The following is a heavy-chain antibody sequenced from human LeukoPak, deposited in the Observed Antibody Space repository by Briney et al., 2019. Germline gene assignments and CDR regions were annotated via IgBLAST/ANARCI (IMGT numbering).Heavy chain of an antibody. J-gene: IGHJ4*02. CDR3: AKDLLYDSSPDY. CDR1: GFTFSSYA. D-gene: IGHD3-22*01. Sequence: GGSLRLSCAASGFTFSSYAMSWVRQAPGKGLEWVAFIRYDGSNKYYADSVKGRFTISRDNSKNTLYLQMNSLRAEDTAVYYCAKDLLYDSSPDYWGQGTLVTVSS. V-gene: IGHV3-30*02. CDR2: IRYDGSNK.